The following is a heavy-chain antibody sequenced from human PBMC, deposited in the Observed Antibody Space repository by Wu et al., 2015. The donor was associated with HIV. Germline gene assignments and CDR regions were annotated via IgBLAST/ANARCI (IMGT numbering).Heavy chain of an antibody. CDR3: ARDTASSYFWELVIGGPPTT. V-gene: IGHV1-46*01. CDR1: GYGFTSYY. J-gene: IGHJ4*02. Sequence: QVQLVQSGAEMKKPGASVNISCKASGYGFTSYYIHWVRQAPGQGLEWMGIIKPSGGSTGYAQKFQGRVTMTRDTSTSTVYMELSSLRSEDTAVYYCARDTASSYFWELVIGGPPTTWGQGTLVHRLL. D-gene: IGHD3-3*01. CDR2: IKPSGGST.